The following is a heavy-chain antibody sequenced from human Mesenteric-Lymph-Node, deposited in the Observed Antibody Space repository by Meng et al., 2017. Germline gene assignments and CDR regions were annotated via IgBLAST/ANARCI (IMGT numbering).Heavy chain of an antibody. D-gene: IGHD6-19*01. Sequence: QVQRQQLDVERSKPSETLSLTSAVYGSSISSSTGGTWVRQPPGKGLEWIGEIYHSGSTNYNPSLKSRVTISVDKSKNQFSLNLSSVTAADTAVYYCARVGQWLPIDYWGQGTLVTVSS. CDR2: IYHSGST. V-gene: IGHV4-4*02. CDR1: GSSISSSTG. CDR3: ARVGQWLPIDY. J-gene: IGHJ4*02.